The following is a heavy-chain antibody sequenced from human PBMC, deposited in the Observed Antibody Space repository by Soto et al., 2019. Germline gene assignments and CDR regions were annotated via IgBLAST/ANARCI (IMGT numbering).Heavy chain of an antibody. CDR2: IGGSGGST. Sequence: GGSLRLSCAASGFTFSSYAMSWVRQAPGKGMEWVSAIGGSGGSTYYADSVKGRFTISRDNSKNTLYLQMNSLRAEDTAVYYCAKDSPSYYDFWSGYPSPDYWGQGTLVTVSS. D-gene: IGHD3-3*01. CDR1: GFTFSSYA. J-gene: IGHJ4*02. V-gene: IGHV3-23*01. CDR3: AKDSPSYYDFWSGYPSPDY.